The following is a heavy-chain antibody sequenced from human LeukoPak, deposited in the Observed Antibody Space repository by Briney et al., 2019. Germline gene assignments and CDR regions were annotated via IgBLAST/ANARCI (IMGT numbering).Heavy chain of an antibody. Sequence: GGSLRLSCAASGFTFSSYSMNWVRQAPGKGLEWVSSISSSSSYIYYADPVKGRFTISRDNAKNSLYLQMNSLRAEDTAVYYCARRSITTVRGPSNNWGQGTLVTVSS. D-gene: IGHD3-10*01. CDR3: ARRSITTVRGPSNN. CDR2: ISSSSSYI. J-gene: IGHJ4*02. V-gene: IGHV3-21*01. CDR1: GFTFSSYS.